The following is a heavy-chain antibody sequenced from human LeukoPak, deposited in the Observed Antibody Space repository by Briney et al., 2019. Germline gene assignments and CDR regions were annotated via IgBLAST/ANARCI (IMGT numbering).Heavy chain of an antibody. CDR3: AKENGDYDSSGYYCEFDY. CDR1: GFTFSSYG. D-gene: IGHD3-22*01. J-gene: IGHJ4*02. CDR2: ISGSGGST. Sequence: GGSLRLSCAASGFTFSSYGMSWVRQAPGKGLEWVSAISGSGGSTYYADSVKGRFTISRDNSKNTLYLQMNSLRAEDTAVYYCAKENGDYDSSGYYCEFDYWGQGTLVTVSS. V-gene: IGHV3-23*01.